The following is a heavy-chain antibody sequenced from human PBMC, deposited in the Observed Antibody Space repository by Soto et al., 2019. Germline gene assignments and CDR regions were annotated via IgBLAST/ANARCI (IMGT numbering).Heavy chain of an antibody. Sequence: GESLKISCEGFGYNFATYWIARVRQMPGKGLEYMGIIYPGDSDSRYSPSFQGQVTFSADKSISTAYMQWSSLKASDTAMYYCARHGFYGDYASNYFDPWGQGTLVTVSS. V-gene: IGHV5-51*01. D-gene: IGHD4-17*01. CDR3: ARHGFYGDYASNYFDP. J-gene: IGHJ5*02. CDR1: GYNFATYW. CDR2: IYPGDSDS.